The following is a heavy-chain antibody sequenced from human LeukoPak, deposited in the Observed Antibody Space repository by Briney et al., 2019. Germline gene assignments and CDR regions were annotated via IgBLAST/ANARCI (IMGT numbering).Heavy chain of an antibody. CDR1: GFTFDDYG. CDR3: ARVVGSNIDY. CDR2: INWNGDST. J-gene: IGHJ4*02. Sequence: PGGSLRLSCAASGFTFDDYGMSWVRQAPGKGLEWVSGINWNGDSTGYADSVQGRFTISRDNAKNSLYLQMNSLRAEDTAVYYCARVVGSNIDYWGQGTLVTVSS. V-gene: IGHV3-20*04. D-gene: IGHD2-21*01.